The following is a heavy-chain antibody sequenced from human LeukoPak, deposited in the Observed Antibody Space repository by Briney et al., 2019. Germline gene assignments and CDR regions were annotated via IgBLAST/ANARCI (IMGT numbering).Heavy chain of an antibody. CDR1: GFTVSSNY. CDR3: ARDWTGVYYFDY. J-gene: IGHJ4*02. V-gene: IGHV3-53*01. Sequence: GGSLRLSCAASGFTVSSNYMSWVRQAPGKGLEWVSVIYSGGSTYYADSVKGRFTISRDNSKNTLYLQMNSLRAEDTAVYYCARDWTGVYYFDYWGQGTLVTVSS. D-gene: IGHD3/OR15-3a*01. CDR2: IYSGGST.